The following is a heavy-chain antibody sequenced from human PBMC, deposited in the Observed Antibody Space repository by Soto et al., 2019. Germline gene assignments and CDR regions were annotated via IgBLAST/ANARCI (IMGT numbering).Heavy chain of an antibody. Sequence: EVQLVETGGGLIQPGGSLSLSCAASGFAVSNSYMSWVRQAPGKGLEWVSVIYADGTTHSADSVRGRFTISRDSSRNTVYLQMNNLRAEDTAVYYCVRDWNGDSVIEHWGQGTLVTVSS. CDR3: VRDWNGDSVIEH. CDR1: GFAVSNSY. D-gene: IGHD4-17*01. J-gene: IGHJ1*01. V-gene: IGHV3-53*02. CDR2: IYADGTT.